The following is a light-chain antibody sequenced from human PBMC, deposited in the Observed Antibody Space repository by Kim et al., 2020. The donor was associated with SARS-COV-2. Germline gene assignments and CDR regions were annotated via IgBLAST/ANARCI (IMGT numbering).Light chain of an antibody. CDR1: QSVSSSY. CDR2: DAS. CDR3: QQYGNSPWT. J-gene: IGKJ1*01. V-gene: IGKV3-20*01. Sequence: PGERATLSCRPSQSVSSSYLAWYQQKPGQAPRLLMYDASSRATGIPDRFSGSGSGTDFTLTISRLEPEDFAVYYCQQYGNSPWTFGQGTKV.